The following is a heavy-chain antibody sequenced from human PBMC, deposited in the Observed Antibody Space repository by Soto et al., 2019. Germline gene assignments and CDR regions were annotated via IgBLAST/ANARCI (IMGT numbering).Heavy chain of an antibody. J-gene: IGHJ4*02. Sequence: EVQLVESGGGLVKPGGSLRLSCAGSGFSFSSYTIHWVRQAPGKGLEWVASISSGSRSIYYADSVKGRFTISRDNAESSLFLQMNSLRAEDTAVYYCARTLLTFGAVHFDLWGQGTLVTVSS. V-gene: IGHV3-21*02. CDR2: ISSGSRSI. CDR1: GFSFSSYT. CDR3: ARTLLTFGAVHFDL. D-gene: IGHD3-16*01.